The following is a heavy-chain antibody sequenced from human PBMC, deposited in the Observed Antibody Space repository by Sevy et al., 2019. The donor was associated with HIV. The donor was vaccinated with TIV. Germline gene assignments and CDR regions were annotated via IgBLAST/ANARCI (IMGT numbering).Heavy chain of an antibody. V-gene: IGHV3-15*01. J-gene: IGHJ3*02. D-gene: IGHD4-17*01. CDR3: TTMGWHGGFDI. CDR2: IKSKNDGGTT. CDR1: GFTFSNTW. Sequence: GSLRLSCAASGFTFSNTWMSWVRQAPGKGLELVGRIKSKNDGGTTDYAAPVIGRFTISRDDSKSTLYPRMNSLKIEDTAVYYCTTMGWHGGFDIWGQGAMVTVSS.